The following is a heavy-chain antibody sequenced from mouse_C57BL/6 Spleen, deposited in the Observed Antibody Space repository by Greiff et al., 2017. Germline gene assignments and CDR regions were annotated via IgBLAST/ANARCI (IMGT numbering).Heavy chain of an antibody. CDR1: GYTFTSYW. V-gene: IGHV1-69*01. Sequence: VQLQQPGAELVMPGASVKLSCKASGYTFTSYWMHWVKQRPGQGLEWIGEIDPSDSYTNYNQKFKGKSTLTVDKSSSTADMQLSSLTSEDSAVYYCARGRLSTMVTTGFAYWGQGTLVTVSA. J-gene: IGHJ3*01. CDR2: IDPSDSYT. D-gene: IGHD2-2*01. CDR3: ARGRLSTMVTTGFAY.